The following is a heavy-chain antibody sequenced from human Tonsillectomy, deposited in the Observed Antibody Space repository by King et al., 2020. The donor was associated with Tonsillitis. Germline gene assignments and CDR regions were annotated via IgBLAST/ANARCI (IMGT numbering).Heavy chain of an antibody. Sequence: VQLVESGGGLVQPGGSLRLSCAASGFTFSSYATSWVRQAPGKGMEWVSAISGSGVSTYYADSWKGRVNISRDNSKNTLYLQKNSLRAEDTAVYYCAKVLSIAVAGKLDYWGQGTLVTVSS. V-gene: IGHV3-23*04. CDR2: ISGSGVST. D-gene: IGHD6-19*01. J-gene: IGHJ4*02. CDR1: GFTFSSYA. CDR3: AKVLSIAVAGKLDY.